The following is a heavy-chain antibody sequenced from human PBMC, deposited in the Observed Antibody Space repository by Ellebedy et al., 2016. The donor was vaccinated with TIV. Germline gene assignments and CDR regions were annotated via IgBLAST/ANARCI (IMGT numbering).Heavy chain of an antibody. Sequence: GESLKISXAASGFTFSSYAMSWVRQAPGKGLEWVSAISGSGGSTYYADSVKGRFTISRDNSKNTLYLQMNSLRAEDTAVYYCARGTTYYYGSEYYYYYGMDVWGQGTTVTVSS. CDR1: GFTFSSYA. D-gene: IGHD3-10*01. V-gene: IGHV3-23*01. J-gene: IGHJ6*02. CDR3: ARGTTYYYGSEYYYYYGMDV. CDR2: ISGSGGST.